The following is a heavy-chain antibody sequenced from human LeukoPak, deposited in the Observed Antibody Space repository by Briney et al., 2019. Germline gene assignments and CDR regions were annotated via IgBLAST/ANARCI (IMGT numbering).Heavy chain of an antibody. CDR1: GGSFSGYY. Sequence: SETLSLTCAVYGGSFSGYYWSWIRQPPGKGLEWIGEINHSGSTNYNPSLKSRVTISVDTSKNQFSLKLSSVTAADTAVYYYARYVDIVATPRLNYFDYWGQGTLVTVSS. V-gene: IGHV4-34*01. CDR3: ARYVDIVATPRLNYFDY. J-gene: IGHJ4*02. D-gene: IGHD5-12*01. CDR2: INHSGST.